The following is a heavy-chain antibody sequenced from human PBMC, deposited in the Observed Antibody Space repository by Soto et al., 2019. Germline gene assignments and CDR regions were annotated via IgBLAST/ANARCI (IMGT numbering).Heavy chain of an antibody. CDR2: IRSKANSYAT. J-gene: IGHJ4*02. V-gene: IGHV3-73*01. CDR1: WFTFSGSA. Sequence: GGSLRLSCAASWFTFSGSAMHWVRQASGKGLEWVGRIRSKANSYATAYAASVKGRFTISRDDSKNTAYLQMNSLKTEDTAVYYCTLAVAGPNDYWGQGTLVTVSS. CDR3: TLAVAGPNDY. D-gene: IGHD6-19*01.